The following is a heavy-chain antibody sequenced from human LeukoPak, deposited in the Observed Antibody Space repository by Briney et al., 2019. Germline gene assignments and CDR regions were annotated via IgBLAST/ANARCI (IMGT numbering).Heavy chain of an antibody. CDR3: ARVKYSGSYRYFDN. Sequence: GGSLRLSCAASGFIFSSYSMNWVRQAPGKGLEWVSSISSSSSYIYYADSVKGRFTISRDNAKNSLYLQMNSLRAEDTAVYYCARVKYSGSYRYFDNWGQGTLVTVSS. V-gene: IGHV3-21*01. CDR2: ISSSSSYI. CDR1: GFIFSSYS. D-gene: IGHD1-26*01. J-gene: IGHJ4*02.